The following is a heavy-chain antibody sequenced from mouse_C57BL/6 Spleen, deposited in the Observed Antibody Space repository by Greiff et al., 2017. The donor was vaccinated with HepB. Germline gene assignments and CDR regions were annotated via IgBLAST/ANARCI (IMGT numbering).Heavy chain of an antibody. Sequence: EVMLVESGPELVKPGASVKMSCKASGYTFTDYNMHWVKQSHGKSLEWIGYINPNNGGTSYNQKFKGKATLTVNKSSSTAYMELRSLTSEDSAVYYCARDYGNFAWFAYWGQGTLVTVSA. J-gene: IGHJ3*01. V-gene: IGHV1-22*01. D-gene: IGHD2-1*01. CDR3: ARDYGNFAWFAY. CDR2: INPNNGGT. CDR1: GYTFTDYN.